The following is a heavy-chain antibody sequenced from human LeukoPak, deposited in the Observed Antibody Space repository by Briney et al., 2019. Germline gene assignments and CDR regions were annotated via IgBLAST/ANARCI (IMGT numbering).Heavy chain of an antibody. D-gene: IGHD5-12*01. CDR3: ARTSGSGLNFDY. CDR1: GVSFSGYY. CDR2: INHSGSA. J-gene: IGHJ4*02. V-gene: IGHV4-34*01. Sequence: SPSETLSLTCAVYGVSFSGYYWSWIHQPPGKGLEWIGEINHSGSANYNPSLKSRVTISVDKSKNQFSLKLSSVTAADTAVYYCARTSGSGLNFDYWGQGTLVTVSS.